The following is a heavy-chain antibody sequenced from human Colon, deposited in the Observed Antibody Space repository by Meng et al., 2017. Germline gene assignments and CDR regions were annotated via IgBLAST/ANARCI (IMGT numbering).Heavy chain of an antibody. J-gene: IGHJ4*02. Sequence: GESLKISCAASGFTFSSYAMHWVRQAPGKGLEGVSAISYDGSNKYYADSVKGRFTISRDNSKNTMYLQMNSLRTDDTAVYYYASATGYSSGWHDYWGQGTLVTVSS. CDR3: ASATGYSSGWHDY. V-gene: IGHV3-30*01. CDR1: GFTFSSYA. D-gene: IGHD6-19*01. CDR2: ISYDGSNK.